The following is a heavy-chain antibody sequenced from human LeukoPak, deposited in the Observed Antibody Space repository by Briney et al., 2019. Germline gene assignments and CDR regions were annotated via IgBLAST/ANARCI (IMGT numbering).Heavy chain of an antibody. V-gene: IGHV1-2*04. J-gene: IGHJ3*02. D-gene: IGHD6-13*01. Sequence: GASVKVSCKASGYTFTGYYMYWVRQAPGQGLEWMGWINPNSGGTNYAQKFQGWVTMTRDTSISTAYMELSRLRSDDTAVYYCARGAAAGKASGAFDIWGQGTMVTVSS. CDR3: ARGAAAGKASGAFDI. CDR1: GYTFTGYY. CDR2: INPNSGGT.